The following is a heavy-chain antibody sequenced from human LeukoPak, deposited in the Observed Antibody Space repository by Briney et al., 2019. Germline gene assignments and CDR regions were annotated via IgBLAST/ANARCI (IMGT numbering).Heavy chain of an antibody. CDR2: IYYSGST. D-gene: IGHD2-15*01. J-gene: IGHJ5*02. CDR1: GGSVSSGSYY. CDR3: ARDNGCSGGSCYRWFDP. Sequence: SETLSLTCTVSGGSVSSGSYYWSWIRQPPGKGLEWIGYIYYSGSTNYNPSHKSRVTISVDTSKNQFSLKLSSVTAADTAVYYCARDNGCSGGSCYRWFDPWGQGTLVTVS. V-gene: IGHV4-61*01.